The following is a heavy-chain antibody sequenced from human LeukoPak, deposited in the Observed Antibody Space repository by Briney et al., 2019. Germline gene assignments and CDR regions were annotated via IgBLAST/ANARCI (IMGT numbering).Heavy chain of an antibody. CDR2: ISASGAST. D-gene: IGHD2-2*01. J-gene: IGHJ4*02. V-gene: IGHV3-23*01. CDR3: AKWVVPLGMQEGYFDY. Sequence: GGSLRLSCSASGFTFSAYAMSWVRQAPRRGLEWVSSISASGASTYYADSVKGRFTISRDNSENTLYLQVSCLRAEDTAIYYCAKWVVPLGMQEGYFDYWGQGALVTVSS. CDR1: GFTFSAYA.